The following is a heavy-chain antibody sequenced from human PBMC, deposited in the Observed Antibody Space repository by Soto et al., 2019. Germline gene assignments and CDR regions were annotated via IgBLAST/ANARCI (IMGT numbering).Heavy chain of an antibody. Sequence: GESLKISCKGSGYSFTSYWISWVRQMPGKGLEWMGRIDPSDSYTNYSPSFQGHVTISADKSISTAYLQWSSLKASDTAMYYCASLAAAVTTDEGGGSGMDVWGQGTTVTVSS. V-gene: IGHV5-10-1*01. CDR2: IDPSDSYT. J-gene: IGHJ6*02. CDR1: GYSFTSYW. D-gene: IGHD6-13*01. CDR3: ASLAAAVTTDEGGGSGMDV.